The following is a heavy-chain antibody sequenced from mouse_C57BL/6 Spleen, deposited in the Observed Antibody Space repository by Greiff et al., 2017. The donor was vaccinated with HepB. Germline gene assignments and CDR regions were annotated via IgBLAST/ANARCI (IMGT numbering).Heavy chain of an antibody. CDR1: GYTFTDYE. D-gene: IGHD3-2*02. CDR3: TRGVDSSGYYAMDY. V-gene: IGHV1-15*01. CDR2: IDPETGGT. Sequence: QVQLQQSGAELVRPGASVTLSCKASGYTFTDYEMHWVKQTPVHGLEWIGAIDPETGGTAYNQKFKGKAILTAATSSSTAYMELRSLTSEDSAVYYCTRGVDSSGYYAMDYWGQGTSVTVSS. J-gene: IGHJ4*01.